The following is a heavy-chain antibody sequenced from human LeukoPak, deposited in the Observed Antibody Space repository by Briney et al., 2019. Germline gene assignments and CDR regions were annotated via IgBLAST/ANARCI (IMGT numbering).Heavy chain of an antibody. CDR3: AKSRGIYCGGGSCYVDWFDR. J-gene: IGHJ5*02. Sequence: ASVKLSFNASGYSFTSYGISWVRHAPAPGHEWMGWSSAYKGNTNEGQKLKARVNMTTDTSTSTAYMQLRSMRCDDTAVYYCAKSRGIYCGGGSCYVDWFDRWGQGDLVTVSS. CDR2: SSAYKGNT. D-gene: IGHD2-15*01. V-gene: IGHV1-18*01. CDR1: GYSFTSYG.